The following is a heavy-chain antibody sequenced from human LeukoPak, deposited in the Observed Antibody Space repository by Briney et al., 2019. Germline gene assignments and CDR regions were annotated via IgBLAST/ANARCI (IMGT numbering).Heavy chain of an antibody. CDR2: INPHSGGT. CDR1: GYTFTGYY. V-gene: IGHV1-2*02. Sequence: GASVKVSCKASGYTFTGYYMHWVRQAPGQGLEWMGWINPHSGGTNYAQKFQGRVTMTRDTSISTAYMELSRLRSDDTAVYYCARDGITLVRGGTPYYYYYMDVWGKGTTVTISS. D-gene: IGHD3-10*01. J-gene: IGHJ6*03. CDR3: ARDGITLVRGGTPYYYYYMDV.